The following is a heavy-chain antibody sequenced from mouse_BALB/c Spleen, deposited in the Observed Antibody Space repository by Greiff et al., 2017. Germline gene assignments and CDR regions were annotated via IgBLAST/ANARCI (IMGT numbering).Heavy chain of an antibody. J-gene: IGHJ2*01. V-gene: IGHV3-2*02. CDR1: GYSITSDYA. D-gene: IGHD2-3*01. CDR3: ARNDGYYCDY. CDR2: ISYSGST. Sequence: DVKLQESGPGLVKPSQSLSLTCTVTGYSITSDYAWNWIRQFPGNKLEWMGYISYSGSTSYNPSLKSRISITRDTSKNQFFLQLNSVTTEDTATYYCARNDGYYCDYWGQGTTLTVSS.